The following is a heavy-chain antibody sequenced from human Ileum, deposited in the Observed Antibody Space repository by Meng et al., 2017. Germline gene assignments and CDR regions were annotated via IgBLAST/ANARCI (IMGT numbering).Heavy chain of an antibody. CDR1: GFTFSNTY. CDR3: AKNRVGHEF. V-gene: IGHV3-7*01. CDR2: LKHDGSEE. D-gene: IGHD1-26*01. Sequence: GESLKISCVASGFTFSNTYMSWVRQAPGKGLEWVASLKHDGSEEGYVDSVKGRFTISRDNTRNSLYLQMNSLRAEDTAVYYCAKNRVGHEFWGQGRLVTVSS. J-gene: IGHJ4*02.